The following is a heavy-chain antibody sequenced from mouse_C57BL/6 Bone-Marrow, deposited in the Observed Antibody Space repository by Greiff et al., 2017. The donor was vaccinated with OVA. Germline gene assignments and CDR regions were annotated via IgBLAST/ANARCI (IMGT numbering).Heavy chain of an antibody. CDR2: IYPRSGNT. V-gene: IGHV1-81*01. J-gene: IGHJ3*01. CDR3: ARSVHAEFAY. Sequence: VQLQQPGAELVRPGASVKLSCKASGYTFTSYGISWVKQRTGQGLEWIGGIYPRSGNTNYNEKFKGKATLTADKSSSTSYMELRSLTSEDSAVYDCARSVHAEFAYWGQGTLVTVSA. CDR1: GYTFTSYG.